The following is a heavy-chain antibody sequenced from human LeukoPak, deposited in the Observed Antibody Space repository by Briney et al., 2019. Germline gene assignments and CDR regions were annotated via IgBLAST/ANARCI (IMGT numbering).Heavy chain of an antibody. Sequence: SETLSLTCTVSGGSISSYYWSWIRQPAGKGLEWIGRIYTSGSTNYNPSLKSRVTMSVDTSKNQFSLKLSSVTAPDTAVYYCARDLSSGYSYFYYYYYGMDVWGQGTTVTVSS. J-gene: IGHJ6*02. CDR1: GGSISSYY. CDR3: ARDLSSGYSYFYYYYYGMDV. CDR2: IYTSGST. V-gene: IGHV4-4*07. D-gene: IGHD3-22*01.